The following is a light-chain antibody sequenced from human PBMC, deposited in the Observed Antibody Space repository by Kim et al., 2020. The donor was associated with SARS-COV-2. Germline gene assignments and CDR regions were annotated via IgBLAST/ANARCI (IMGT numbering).Light chain of an antibody. CDR1: QSLRHSSGYNY. CDR3: MQALQTPPYT. Sequence: PAPISCRSSQSLRHSSGYNYLDWYLQKPGQSPQLLIHSASNRASGVPDRFSGSGSGTDFTLKISRVEAEDVGVYYCMQALQTPPYTFGQGTKLEI. V-gene: IGKV2-28*01. CDR2: SAS. J-gene: IGKJ2*01.